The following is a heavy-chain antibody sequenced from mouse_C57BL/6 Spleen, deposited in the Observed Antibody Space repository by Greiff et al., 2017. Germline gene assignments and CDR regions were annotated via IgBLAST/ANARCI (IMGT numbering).Heavy chain of an antibody. V-gene: IGHV1-69*01. Sequence: VQLKQSGAELVMPGASVKLSCKASGYTFTSYWMHWVKQRPGQGLEWIGEIDPSDSYTNYNQKFKGKATLTVDKSASTAYMQLSSLTAEDSAVYYCVRWAYYGASWGDGTLLTLSA. D-gene: IGHD2-10*01. CDR1: GYTFTSYW. CDR2: IDPSDSYT. CDR3: VRWAYYGAS. J-gene: IGHJ3*01.